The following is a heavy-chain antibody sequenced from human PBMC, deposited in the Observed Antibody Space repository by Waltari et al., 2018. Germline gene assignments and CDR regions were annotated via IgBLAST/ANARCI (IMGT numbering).Heavy chain of an antibody. V-gene: IGHV3-7*01. CDR2: IKQDGSEK. D-gene: IGHD1-26*01. CDR3: ARDLELLVAFDI. CDR1: GVTLSSYW. J-gene: IGHJ3*02. Sequence: EVQLVESGGGLVQPGGSLRLSCSASGVTLSSYWMIWVRQAPGKGLEWVANIKQDGSEKDYVDSVKGRFTISRDNAKNSLYLQMNSLRAEDTAVYYCARDLELLVAFDIWGQGTMVTVSS.